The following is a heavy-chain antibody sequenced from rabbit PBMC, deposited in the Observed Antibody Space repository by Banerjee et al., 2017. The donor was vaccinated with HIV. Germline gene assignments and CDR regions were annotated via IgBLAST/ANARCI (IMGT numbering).Heavy chain of an antibody. CDR1: GFSFSGIYY. CDR3: AREGSGFYTRLDL. Sequence: QSLEESGGALVKPGASLTLPCTASGFSFSGIYYMCWVRQAPGKGLEWIACIYAGSSGSTDYATWAKGRFTISKTSSTTVTLQMTSLTAADTATYFCAREGSGFYTRLDLWGPGTLVTVS. J-gene: IGHJ3*01. V-gene: IGHV1S40*01. CDR2: IYAGSSGST. D-gene: IGHD1-1*01.